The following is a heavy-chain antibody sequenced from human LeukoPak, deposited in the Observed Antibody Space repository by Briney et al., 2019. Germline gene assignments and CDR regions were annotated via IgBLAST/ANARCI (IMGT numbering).Heavy chain of an antibody. V-gene: IGHV3-21*01. CDR1: GFTFSSYS. D-gene: IGHD6-13*01. Sequence: PGGSLRLSCAASGFTFSSYSMNWVRQAPGKGLEWVSSISSSSSYIYYADSVKGRFTISRDNAKNSLYLQVNSLRAEDTAVYYCARVMREIAAAGLIDYWGQGTLVTVSS. J-gene: IGHJ4*02. CDR3: ARVMREIAAAGLIDY. CDR2: ISSSSSYI.